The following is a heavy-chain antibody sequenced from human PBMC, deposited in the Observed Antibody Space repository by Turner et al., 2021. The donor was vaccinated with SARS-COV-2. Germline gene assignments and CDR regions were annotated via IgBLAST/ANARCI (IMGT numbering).Heavy chain of an antibody. D-gene: IGHD3-22*01. J-gene: IGHJ6*02. CDR1: GYTLIELS. Sequence: VQLVQSGAEVKKPGASVTVSCKVSGYTLIELSMHWVRQAPGKGLEWMGGLDHEDGETIDAQKFQGRVNMTEDTSTDTAYMELSSLRSEDTAVYYCATSLPTYYYDRNGYHPTNNYCYGMDVWGQGTTVTVSS. CDR3: ATSLPTYYYDRNGYHPTNNYCYGMDV. CDR2: LDHEDGET. V-gene: IGHV1-24*01.